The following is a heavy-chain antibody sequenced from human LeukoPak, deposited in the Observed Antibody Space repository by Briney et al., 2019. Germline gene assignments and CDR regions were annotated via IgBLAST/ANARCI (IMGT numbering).Heavy chain of an antibody. D-gene: IGHD3-22*01. CDR3: AKDDYYDSSGYYYGAFDI. J-gene: IGHJ3*02. Sequence: GGSLRLSCAASGFTLSSYGMHWVRQAPGKGLGWVSVISYDGSNKYYADSVKGRFTISRDNSKNTLYLQMNSLRAEDTAVYYCAKDDYYDSSGYYYGAFDIWGQGTMVTVSS. CDR1: GFTLSSYG. V-gene: IGHV3-30*18. CDR2: ISYDGSNK.